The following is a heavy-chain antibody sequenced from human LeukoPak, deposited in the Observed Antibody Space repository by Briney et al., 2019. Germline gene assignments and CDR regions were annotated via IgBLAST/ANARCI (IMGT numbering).Heavy chain of an antibody. CDR3: AREGYCSGGSCYDPFGY. Sequence: GGSLRLSCAAFGFTFSSYWMSWVRQAPGKGPEWVANIKQDGSEKYYVDSVKGRFTISRDNAKNSLYLQMNSLRAEDTAVYYCAREGYCSGGSCYDPFGYWGQGTLITVSS. V-gene: IGHV3-7*01. CDR2: IKQDGSEK. D-gene: IGHD2-15*01. CDR1: GFTFSSYW. J-gene: IGHJ4*02.